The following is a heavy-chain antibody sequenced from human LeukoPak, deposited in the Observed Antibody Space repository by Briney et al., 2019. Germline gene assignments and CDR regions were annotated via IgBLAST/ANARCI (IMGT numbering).Heavy chain of an antibody. CDR3: AKGYYYDSSGMGD. D-gene: IGHD3-22*01. J-gene: IGHJ4*02. Sequence: GRSLRLSCAASGFTFDDYAMHWVRQAPGKGLEWVSGISWNSGSIGYADSVKGRFTISRDNAKNSLYLQMNSLRAEDTALYHCAKGYYYDSSGMGDWGQGTLVTVSS. V-gene: IGHV3-9*01. CDR2: ISWNSGSI. CDR1: GFTFDDYA.